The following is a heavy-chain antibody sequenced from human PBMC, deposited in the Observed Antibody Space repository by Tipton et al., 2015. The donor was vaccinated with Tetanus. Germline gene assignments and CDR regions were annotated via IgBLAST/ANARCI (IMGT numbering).Heavy chain of an antibody. V-gene: IGHV3-30*18. Sequence: SLRLSCAASGFSFTNHGMHWVRQAPGKGLEWVAIISIDGAYEYYAESVKGRFSIPSDTSKNTVSLQMHSLRSDDTAVYYCAKDLGYFTSTSGYGEPDFDYYYGMDAWGQGTTVTV. D-gene: IGHD2-2*01. CDR2: ISIDGAYE. CDR3: AKDLGYFTSTSGYGEPDFDYYYGMDA. J-gene: IGHJ6*02. CDR1: GFSFTNHG.